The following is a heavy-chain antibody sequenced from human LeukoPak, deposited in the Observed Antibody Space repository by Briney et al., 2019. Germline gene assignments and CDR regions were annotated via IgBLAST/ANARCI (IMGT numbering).Heavy chain of an antibody. CDR2: INSDGSST. V-gene: IGHV3-74*01. J-gene: IGHJ6*03. CDR1: GFTFSSYC. Sequence: GGSLRLSCAASGFTFSSYCMHWVRQAPGKGLVWVSRINSDGSSTSYADSVKGRFTISRDNAKNTLYLQMNSLRSEDTAVYYCTRLYCGGGSCYSYDMDVWGKGTTVTVSS. CDR3: TRLYCGGGSCYSYDMDV. D-gene: IGHD2-15*01.